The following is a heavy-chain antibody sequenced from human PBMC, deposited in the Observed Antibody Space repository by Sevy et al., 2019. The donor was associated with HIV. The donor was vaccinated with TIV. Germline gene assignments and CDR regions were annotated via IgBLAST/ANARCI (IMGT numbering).Heavy chain of an antibody. CDR1: GGSISNYY. D-gene: IGHD5-12*01. CDR2: ISYPGST. Sequence: SETLSLTCTVSGGSISNYYWSWIRQSPGKGLEWIGYISYPGSTNYNPSLKSRLTISLDTSRNQFSLKLSSVTAADTAIYYCARDPRVHGWIFYLDSWGQGTPVTVSS. J-gene: IGHJ4*02. CDR3: ARDPRVHGWIFYLDS. V-gene: IGHV4-59*01.